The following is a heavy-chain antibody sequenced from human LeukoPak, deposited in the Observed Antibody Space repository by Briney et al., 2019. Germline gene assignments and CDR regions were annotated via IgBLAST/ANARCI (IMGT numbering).Heavy chain of an antibody. CDR2: INHSGST. J-gene: IGHJ5*02. Sequence: SETLSLTCAVYGGSFSGYYWSWIRQPPGKGLEWIGEINHSGSTNYNPSLKSRVTISVDTSKNQFSLKLSSVTAADTAVYYCVRHPHGGKWDLRGFDPWGQGTLVSVSS. D-gene: IGHD1-26*01. CDR3: VRHPHGGKWDLRGFDP. CDR1: GGSFSGYY. V-gene: IGHV4-34*01.